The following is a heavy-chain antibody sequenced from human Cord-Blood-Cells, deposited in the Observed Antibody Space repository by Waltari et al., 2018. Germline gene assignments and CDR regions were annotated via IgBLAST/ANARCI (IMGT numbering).Heavy chain of an antibody. D-gene: IGHD2-2*02. V-gene: IGHV5-51*01. CDR2: IYPGDSDT. Sequence: EYMGIIYPGDSDTRYSPSFQGQVTISADKSISTAYLQWSSLKASDTAMYYCARTRGSYRRFDYWGQGTLVTVSS. CDR3: ARTRGSYRRFDY. J-gene: IGHJ4*02.